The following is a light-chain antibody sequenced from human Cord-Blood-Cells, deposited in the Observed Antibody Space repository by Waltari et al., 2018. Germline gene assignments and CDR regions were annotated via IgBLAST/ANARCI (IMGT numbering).Light chain of an antibody. J-gene: IGKJ4*01. CDR1: QSLLHSNGYKY. Sequence: DSVMTQSRLCVPVTPGEPASIACRSSQSLLHSNGYKYLDCYLQKTGQSPQLLIYLGSNRASGVPDRFSGSGSGTDFTLKISRVEAEDVGVYYCMQALQTLFGGGTKVEIK. CDR3: MQALQTL. CDR2: LGS. V-gene: IGKV2-28*01.